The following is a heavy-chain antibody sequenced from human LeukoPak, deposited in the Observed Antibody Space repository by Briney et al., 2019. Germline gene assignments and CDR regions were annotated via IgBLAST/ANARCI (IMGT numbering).Heavy chain of an antibody. CDR3: ARVEWLSAYLSDY. V-gene: IGHV3-7*01. Sequence: GGSLSLFCAASGFTFRNYWITWVRQAAGGWLGWVANIKQNGNDTYYVVSVKGRFTISRANAKNSLYLQMNSLRVKESAIYYCARVEWLSAYLSDYWGQGTLVTVSS. CDR2: IKQNGNDT. CDR1: GFTFRNYW. D-gene: IGHD3-3*01. J-gene: IGHJ4*02.